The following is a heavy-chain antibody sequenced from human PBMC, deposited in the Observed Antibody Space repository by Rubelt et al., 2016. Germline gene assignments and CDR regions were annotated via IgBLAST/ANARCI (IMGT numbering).Heavy chain of an antibody. CDR1: GFTFSGYA. V-gene: IGHV3-74*02. D-gene: IGHD2-21*01. CDR2: INSDGSST. J-gene: IGHJ4*02. CDR3: ARGSYYFDY. Sequence: EVQLLESGGGLVQPGGSLRLSCAASGFTFSGYAMTWVRQAPGKGLVWVSRINSDGSSTSYVDSVKGRFTISRDNAKNTLDLQMNSLRDEDAAVYYCARGSYYFDYWGQGTLVTVSS.